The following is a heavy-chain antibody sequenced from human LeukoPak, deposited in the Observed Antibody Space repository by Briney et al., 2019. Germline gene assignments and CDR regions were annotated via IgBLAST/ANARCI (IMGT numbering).Heavy chain of an antibody. Sequence: GGSLRLSCAASGFTFSSYWMSWVRQAPGKGLEWVANIKQDGSEKYYVDSVKGRFTISRDNSKNTLYLQMNSLRAEDTAVYYCAKDPTRYSSGRFNWFDPWGQGTLVTVSS. V-gene: IGHV3-7*01. CDR3: AKDPTRYSSGRFNWFDP. D-gene: IGHD6-19*01. J-gene: IGHJ5*02. CDR1: GFTFSSYW. CDR2: IKQDGSEK.